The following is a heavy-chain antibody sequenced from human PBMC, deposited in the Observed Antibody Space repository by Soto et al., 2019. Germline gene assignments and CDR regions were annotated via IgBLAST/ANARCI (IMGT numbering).Heavy chain of an antibody. J-gene: IGHJ4*02. D-gene: IGHD5-12*01. CDR3: HGYGY. CDR2: IYSGGST. Sequence: EVQVVESGGGLIQPGGSLRLSCEVSGFSVTANYMSWVRQAPGKGLEWVSVIYSGGSTYYIDSVKGRFSISRDISQNTLYLQMNNLRADDTGGYYCHGYGYWGQGTLVTVSS. CDR1: GFSVTANY. V-gene: IGHV3-53*01.